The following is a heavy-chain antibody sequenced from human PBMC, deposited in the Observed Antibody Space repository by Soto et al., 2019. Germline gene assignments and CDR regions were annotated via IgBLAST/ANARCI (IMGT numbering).Heavy chain of an antibody. Sequence: QVQLVQSGAEVKKPGSSVKVSCKASGGTFSSYAISWVRQAPGQGLEWMGGIIPIFGTADYAQKFQGRVTITAEESTSRAYMERSSLTCEDTAVYYCAGHSSGVPGYYYGMDVWGQGTTVTVS. CDR3: AGHSSGVPGYYYGMDV. D-gene: IGHD3-22*01. J-gene: IGHJ6*02. CDR1: GGTFSSYA. V-gene: IGHV1-69*12. CDR2: IIPIFGTA.